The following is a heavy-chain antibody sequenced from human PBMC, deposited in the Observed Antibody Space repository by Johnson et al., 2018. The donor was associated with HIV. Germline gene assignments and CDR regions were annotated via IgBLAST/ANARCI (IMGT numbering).Heavy chain of an antibody. CDR1: GFTFSSYG. CDR3: ARVSSYYYDSSGSDAFDI. D-gene: IGHD3-22*01. Sequence: QVQLVESGGGVVQPGRSLRLSCAASGFTFSSYGMHWVRQAPGKGLEWVAVICYDGSNKYYADSVKGRFTISRDNSKNTLYLQMNSLRAGDTAVYYCARVSSYYYDSSGSDAFDIWGQGTMVTVSS. V-gene: IGHV3-33*01. J-gene: IGHJ3*02. CDR2: ICYDGSNK.